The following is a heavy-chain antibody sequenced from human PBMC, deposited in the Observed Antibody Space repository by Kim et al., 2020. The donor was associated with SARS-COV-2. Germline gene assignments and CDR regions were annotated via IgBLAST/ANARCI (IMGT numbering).Heavy chain of an antibody. CDR3: ARNYNSGFDY. Sequence: STSFAQKFQGRVTMTRDTSTSTAYMELSRLRSEDTAVYYCARNYNSGFDYWGQGTLVTVSS. J-gene: IGHJ4*02. V-gene: IGHV1-46*01. CDR2: ST. D-gene: IGHD3-22*01.